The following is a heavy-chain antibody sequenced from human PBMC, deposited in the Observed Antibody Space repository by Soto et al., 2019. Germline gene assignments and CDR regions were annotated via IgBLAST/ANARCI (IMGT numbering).Heavy chain of an antibody. J-gene: IGHJ3*02. D-gene: IGHD5-12*01. CDR1: GFTFSSYE. Sequence: GGSLRLSCAASGFTFSSYEMNWVRQAPGKGLEWVSYISSSGSTIYYADSVKGRFTISRDNAKNSLYLQMNSLRAEDTAVYYCARAGNGYNLDAFDMWGQGTMVTVSS. CDR2: ISSSGSTI. V-gene: IGHV3-48*03. CDR3: ARAGNGYNLDAFDM.